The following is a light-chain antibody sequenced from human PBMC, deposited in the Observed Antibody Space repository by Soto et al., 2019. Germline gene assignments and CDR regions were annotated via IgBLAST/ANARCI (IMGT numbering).Light chain of an antibody. CDR2: GAS. CDR1: QSVSNNY. Sequence: EIVLTQSPGTLSLSPGERATHSCRASQSVSNNYLAWYQQKPGQAPRLLIYGASNRATGIPARFSGSGSGTDFTLTISRLEPEDFAVYYCQQYGSSLITFGQGTRLEI. V-gene: IGKV3-20*01. CDR3: QQYGSSLIT. J-gene: IGKJ5*01.